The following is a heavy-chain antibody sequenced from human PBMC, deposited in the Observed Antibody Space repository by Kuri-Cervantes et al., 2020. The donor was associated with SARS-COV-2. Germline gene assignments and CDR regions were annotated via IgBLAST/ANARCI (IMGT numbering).Heavy chain of an antibody. J-gene: IGHJ6*03. V-gene: IGHV4-34*01. CDR1: GGSFRGYY. CDR2: INHSGST. D-gene: IGHD6-13*01. Sequence: GSLRLSCAVYGGSFRGYYWNWIRQPPGKGLEWIGEINHSGSTNYNPSLKSRVTISVDTSKNQFSLKLNSVTAADTAVYYCARDRVSSSWANLYYYYYYMDVWGKGTTVTVSS. CDR3: ARDRVSSSWANLYYYYYYMDV.